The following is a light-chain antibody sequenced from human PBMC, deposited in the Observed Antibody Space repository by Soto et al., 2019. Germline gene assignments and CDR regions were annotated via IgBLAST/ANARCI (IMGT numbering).Light chain of an antibody. Sequence: SAPTQPPSASGSPGQSVTIPCTGTSSDVGDYNYVSWYQQHPGKVPKLLIYEVSKRPSGVPDRFSGSKSGNTASLTVSGLQAEDEADYYCSSFVGSPVVFGGGTKLTVL. J-gene: IGLJ2*01. CDR1: SSDVGDYNY. CDR2: EVS. CDR3: SSFVGSPVV. V-gene: IGLV2-8*01.